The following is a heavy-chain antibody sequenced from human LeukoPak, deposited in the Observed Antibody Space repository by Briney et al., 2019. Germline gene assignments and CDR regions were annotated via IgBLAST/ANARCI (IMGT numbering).Heavy chain of an antibody. CDR3: AARGFWAGSGTPGAFDI. V-gene: IGHV1-8*01. Sequence: ASVKVSCKASGYTFTNYEINWVRQGTGQGLEWLGWMNPSSGNTGYAQKFQGRVTMTRDTSISTAYMELSSLRSEDTAVYYCAARGFWAGSGTPGAFDIWGQGTMVTVSS. D-gene: IGHD3/OR15-3a*01. CDR1: GYTFTNYE. CDR2: MNPSSGNT. J-gene: IGHJ3*02.